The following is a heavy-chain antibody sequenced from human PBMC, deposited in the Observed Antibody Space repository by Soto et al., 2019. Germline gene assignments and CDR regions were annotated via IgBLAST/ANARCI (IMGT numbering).Heavy chain of an antibody. CDR2: IWFDGSNK. J-gene: IGHJ5*02. D-gene: IGHD3-3*01. CDR1: GFTFSNSG. V-gene: IGHV3-33*01. Sequence: GSLRLSCAASGFTFSNSGMHWVRQAPGKGLEWVAVIWFDGSNKYYADSVKGRFTISRDNSKDTLYLQMNSLRAEDTAVYYCAGDSDPNYDSLENWFDPWGQG. CDR3: AGDSDPNYDSLENWFDP.